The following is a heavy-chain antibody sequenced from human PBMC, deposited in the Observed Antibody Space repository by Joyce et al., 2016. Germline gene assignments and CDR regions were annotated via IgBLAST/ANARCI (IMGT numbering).Heavy chain of an antibody. CDR3: AKILTAGYSSGWFLDY. CDR2: ISYDGVYK. Sequence: QVQLVESGGGVVQPGRSLRLSCTASGLTLSNYGVHWVRQAPGKGLEWVADISYDGVYKYYSDSVKGRFTISRDNSRDTLFLEMNSLRAEDTAVYYCAKILTAGYSSGWFLDYWGQGTLVTVSS. CDR1: GLTLSNYG. D-gene: IGHD6-25*01. J-gene: IGHJ4*02. V-gene: IGHV3-30*18.